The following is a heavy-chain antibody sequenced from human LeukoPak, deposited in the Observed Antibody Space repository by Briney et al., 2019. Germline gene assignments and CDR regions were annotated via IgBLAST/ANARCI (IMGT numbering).Heavy chain of an antibody. Sequence: PGGSLRLSCAASGLTFSSYWMEWVRQAPGKGLVWVSRIKSDGSSTSYADSVKGRFTISRDNDKNTLYLQMNSLRAEDTAVYYCARGWWFDYWGQGTLVTVSS. CDR3: ARGWWFDY. CDR1: GLTFSSYW. V-gene: IGHV3-74*01. J-gene: IGHJ4*02. D-gene: IGHD2-15*01. CDR2: IKSDGSST.